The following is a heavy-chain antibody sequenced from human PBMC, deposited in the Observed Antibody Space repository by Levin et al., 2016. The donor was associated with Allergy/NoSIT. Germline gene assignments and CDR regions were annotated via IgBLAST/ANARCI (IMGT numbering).Heavy chain of an antibody. D-gene: IGHD3-22*01. CDR1: GGSISASGYY. CDR2: IYYSGST. V-gene: IGHV4-31*03. J-gene: IGHJ4*02. Sequence: SETLSLTCTVSGGSISASGYYWSWIRQLPGKGLEWIGFIYYSGSTYYNPSFGSRVTMSVDTSKNQFSLKLTSMTVADTAVYFCARGRDYFDYSVRAYDSGRVDYWGQGTLVTVSS. CDR3: ARGRDYFDYSVRAYDSGRVDY.